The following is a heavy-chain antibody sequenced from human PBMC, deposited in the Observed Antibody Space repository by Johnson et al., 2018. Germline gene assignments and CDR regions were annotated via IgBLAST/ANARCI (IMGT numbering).Heavy chain of an antibody. CDR2: IWYDGSNK. V-gene: IGHV3-33*01. Sequence: QVQLVQSGGGVVQPGRSLRLSCAASGFTFSSYGMHWVRQAPGKGLEWVAVIWYDGSNKYYADSVKGRFTISRDNSKNTLYLQMNSLRAEETAVYYCARGDLLRFWETYYYYGVDVWGQGTTVTVSS. D-gene: IGHD3-3*01. J-gene: IGHJ6*02. CDR1: GFTFSSYG. CDR3: ARGDLLRFWETYYYYGVDV.